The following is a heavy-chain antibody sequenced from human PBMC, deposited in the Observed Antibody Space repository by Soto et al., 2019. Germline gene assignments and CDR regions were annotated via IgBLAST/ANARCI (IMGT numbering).Heavy chain of an antibody. Sequence: SETLSLTCTVSGGFITSDSYYWAWIRQPPGKGLEWIGSIYFSGSTYYNSALKSRLGISIDMSKNQFSLNLSSVTAADTAVYYCARHLSESGYDLNYWGQGTPVTVSS. CDR3: ARHLSESGYDLNY. V-gene: IGHV4-39*01. CDR1: GGFITSDSYY. CDR2: IYFSGST. J-gene: IGHJ4*02. D-gene: IGHD5-12*01.